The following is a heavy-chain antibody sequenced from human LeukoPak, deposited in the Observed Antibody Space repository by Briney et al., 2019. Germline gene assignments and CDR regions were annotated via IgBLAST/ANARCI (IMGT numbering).Heavy chain of an antibody. CDR1: GFTFSSYW. CDR2: ISGDGGST. D-gene: IGHD3-16*01. CDR3: VRGGVDY. V-gene: IGHV3-74*01. J-gene: IGHJ4*02. Sequence: GGSPRLSCVASGFTFSSYWIHWVRQAPGKGLVWVSRISGDGGSTDYADSVKGRFTISRDNAKNTLYLQMNSLRAEDTAVYYCVRGGVDYWGQGTLVTVSS.